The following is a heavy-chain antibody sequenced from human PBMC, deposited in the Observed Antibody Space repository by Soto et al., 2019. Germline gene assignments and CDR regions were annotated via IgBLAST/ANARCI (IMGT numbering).Heavy chain of an antibody. J-gene: IGHJ3*02. CDR2: ISYDGSNK. CDR1: GFTFSSYG. V-gene: IGHV3-30*18. CDR3: AKGHIAVALEDAFDI. Sequence: PGGSLRLSCAASGFTFSSYGMHWVRQAPGKGLEWVAVISYDGSNKYYADSVKGRFTISRDNSKNTLYLQMNSLRAEGTAVYYCAKGHIAVALEDAFDIRGQGTMVTVSS. D-gene: IGHD6-19*01.